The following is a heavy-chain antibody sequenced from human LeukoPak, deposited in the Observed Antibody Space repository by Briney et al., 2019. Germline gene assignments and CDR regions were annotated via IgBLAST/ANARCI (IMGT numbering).Heavy chain of an antibody. Sequence: GGSLRLSCAASGFTFSSYAMSWVRQAPGKGLEWVSAISGSGGSTYYADSVKGRFTISRDNSKNTLYLQMNSLRAEDTAVYYCAKADCSSTSFYPLDYYYYGMDVWGQGTTVTVSS. V-gene: IGHV3-23*01. J-gene: IGHJ6*02. CDR3: AKADCSSTSFYPLDYYYYGMDV. CDR2: ISGSGGST. CDR1: GFTFSSYA. D-gene: IGHD2-2*01.